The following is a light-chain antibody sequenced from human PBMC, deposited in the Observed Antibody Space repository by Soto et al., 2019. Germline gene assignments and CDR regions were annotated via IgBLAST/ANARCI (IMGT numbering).Light chain of an antibody. J-gene: IGLJ2*01. CDR1: SSNIGSNY. CDR3: AAWDDSLSGLV. CDR2: RNN. Sequence: QSVLTQPPSASGTPGQRVTISCSGSSSNIGSNYVYWYQRLPGTAPKLLIYRNNQRPSGVPDRFSGSKSGTSASLAISGLRSEDEADYYCAAWDDSLSGLVFGGGTKVTVL. V-gene: IGLV1-47*01.